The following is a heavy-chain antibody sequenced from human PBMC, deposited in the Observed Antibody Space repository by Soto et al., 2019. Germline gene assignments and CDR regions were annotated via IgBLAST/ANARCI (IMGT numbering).Heavy chain of an antibody. CDR2: VSGDNSHT. CDR1: GYTFTAHG. D-gene: IGHD2-2*01. Sequence: QVQLVQSGAEVKKPGASVKVSRKASGYTFTAHGISWVRQAPGRGLEWMGWVSGDNSHTNYAQSLQDRVTMTTDISTNTAYMELRSLRSDDTAVYYCARDLGYCRSGTCYREWFDPWGQGTLVTVSS. J-gene: IGHJ5*02. V-gene: IGHV1-18*01. CDR3: ARDLGYCRSGTCYREWFDP.